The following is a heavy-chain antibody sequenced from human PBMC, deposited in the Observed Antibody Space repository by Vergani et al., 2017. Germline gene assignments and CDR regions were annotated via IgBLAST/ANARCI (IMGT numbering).Heavy chain of an antibody. CDR2: ISGSGGST. V-gene: IGHV3-23*01. Sequence: EVQLLESGGDLVQPGGSLRLSCGASGFTFNHYAMNWVRQAPGKGLEWVSGISGSGGSTYYAGSVKGRFTISRDSSKNTLYLQMNSLSAGDTAVYYCAKANPRNSXYDYLYYYHAMDVWGQGTTVTVSS. CDR1: GFTFNHYA. J-gene: IGHJ6*02. CDR3: AKANPRNSXYDYLYYYHAMDV. D-gene: IGHD5-12*01.